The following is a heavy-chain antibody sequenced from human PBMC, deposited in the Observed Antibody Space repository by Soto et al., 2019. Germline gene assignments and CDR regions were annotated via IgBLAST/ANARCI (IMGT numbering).Heavy chain of an antibody. V-gene: IGHV3-74*01. CDR3: ARDNNWSYDY. J-gene: IGHJ4*02. D-gene: IGHD1-1*01. CDR2: IGPDGTTT. CDR1: GFTFSSYY. Sequence: PGGSLRLSCAASGFTFSSYYMGWVRQAPGKGLVWVSHIGPDGTTTRDADSVQGRFTISRDNARNTLYLQMDSLRDEDTAVYYCARDNNWSYDYWGQGILVTVSS.